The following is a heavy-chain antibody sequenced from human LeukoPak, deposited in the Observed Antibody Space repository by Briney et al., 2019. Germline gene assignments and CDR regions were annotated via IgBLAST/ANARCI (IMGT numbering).Heavy chain of an antibody. J-gene: IGHJ4*02. V-gene: IGHV3-30*04. CDR3: ASQWELLAYDY. CDR1: GFTFSSYA. Sequence: PGGSLRLSCAASGFTFSSYAMHWVRQAPGKGLEWVAVISYDGSNKYYADSVKGRFTISRDNSKNTLYLQMNSLRAEDTAVYYCASQWELLAYDYWGQGTLVTVSS. D-gene: IGHD1-26*01. CDR2: ISYDGSNK.